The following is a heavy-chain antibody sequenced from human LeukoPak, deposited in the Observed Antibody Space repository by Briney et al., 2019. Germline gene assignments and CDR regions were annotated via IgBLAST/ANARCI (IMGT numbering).Heavy chain of an antibody. V-gene: IGHV4-34*01. CDR1: GGSFSGYY. CDR3: ARGVYDSSGYPNFDY. Sequence: SETLSLTCAVYGGSFSGYYWSWIRQPPGKGLEWIGEINHSGSTNYNPSLKSRVTISVDTSKNQFSLKLSSVTAADTAVYYCARGVYDSSGYPNFDYWGQGTLVTVSS. CDR2: INHSGST. J-gene: IGHJ4*02. D-gene: IGHD3-22*01.